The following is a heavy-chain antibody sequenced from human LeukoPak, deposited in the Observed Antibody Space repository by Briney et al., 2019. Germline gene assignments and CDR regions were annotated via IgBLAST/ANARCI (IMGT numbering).Heavy chain of an antibody. CDR1: GFTFSIFS. CDR3: ARVGAAAVYFDY. CDR2: ISSSGSTI. V-gene: IGHV3-48*04. J-gene: IGHJ4*02. D-gene: IGHD6-13*01. Sequence: GGSLRLSCAASGFTFSIFSFNWVRQAPGKGLEWVSYISSSGSTIYYADSVKGRFTISRDNAKNSLYLQMNSLRAEDTAVYYCARVGAAAVYFDYWGQGTLVTVSS.